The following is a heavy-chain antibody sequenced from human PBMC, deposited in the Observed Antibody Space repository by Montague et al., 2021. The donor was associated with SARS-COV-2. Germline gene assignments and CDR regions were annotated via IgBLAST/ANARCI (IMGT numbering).Heavy chain of an antibody. D-gene: IGHD3-3*01. V-gene: IGHV4-39*01. Sequence: SETLSLTCTVSGDSISSSNYFWGWIRQPPGKGLEWIGSIYYSGSTYYNPSLKSRVTISVDTSKNQFSLKLSSVTAADTAVYYCARKASRGITIFGVVTASYYFDYWGQGTLVTVSS. CDR2: IYYSGST. CDR1: GDSISSSNYF. CDR3: ARKASRGITIFGVVTASYYFDY. J-gene: IGHJ4*02.